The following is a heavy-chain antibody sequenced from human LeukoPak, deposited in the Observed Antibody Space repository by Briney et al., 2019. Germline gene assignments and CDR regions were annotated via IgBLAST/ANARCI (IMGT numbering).Heavy chain of an antibody. CDR3: AREGDIVVVPAAIGYYYYGMDV. CDR2: ISAYNGNT. V-gene: IGHV1-18*01. CDR1: GYTFTSYG. Sequence: ASVKVSCKASGYTFTSYGISWVRQAPGQGLEWMGWISAYNGNTNYAQKLQGRVTMTTDTSTSTAYMELRSLRSDDTAVYYCAREGDIVVVPAAIGYYYYGMDVWGQGTTVTVSS. D-gene: IGHD2-2*01. J-gene: IGHJ6*02.